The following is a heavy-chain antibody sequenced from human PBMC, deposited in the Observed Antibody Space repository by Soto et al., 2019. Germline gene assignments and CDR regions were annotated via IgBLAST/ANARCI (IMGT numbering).Heavy chain of an antibody. V-gene: IGHV5-51*01. CDR2: IYPGDSDT. D-gene: IGHD3-3*01. CDR1: EYSFSTYW. Sequence: GDSLKIACMGSEYSFSTYWIAWVRQMPGKGLEWMGIIYPGDSDTRYSPSFQGQVTISADKSISTAHLQWSSLKASDTAMYYCATQIRHYDSWSNKYYYYGLAVWGKGTTVPVSP. CDR3: ATQIRHYDSWSNKYYYYGLAV. J-gene: IGHJ6*04.